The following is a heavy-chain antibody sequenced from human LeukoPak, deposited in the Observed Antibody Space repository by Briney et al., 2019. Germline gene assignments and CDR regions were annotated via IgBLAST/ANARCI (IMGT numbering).Heavy chain of an antibody. V-gene: IGHV3-21*04. CDR3: AKAKYSSGWFDWFDP. Sequence: GGSLRLSCAASGFTFSSHSMNWVRQAPGKGLEWVSSISTSSSYIYYADSVKGRFTISRDNAKNSLYLQMNSLRAEDTALYYCAKAKYSSGWFDWFDPWGQGTLVTVSS. CDR2: ISTSSSYI. J-gene: IGHJ5*02. D-gene: IGHD6-19*01. CDR1: GFTFSSHS.